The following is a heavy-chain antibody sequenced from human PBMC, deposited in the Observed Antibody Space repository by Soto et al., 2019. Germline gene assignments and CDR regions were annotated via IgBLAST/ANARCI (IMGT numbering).Heavy chain of an antibody. J-gene: IGHJ4*01. CDR3: TTDSYSSIIVVRFDY. Sequence: GGSLRLSCAASEFTFSSYAMHWVRQAPGKGLEWVAVISYDGSNKYYADSVKGRFTISRDNSKNMVYLQMNSLKTEDTGIYYCTTDSYSSIIVVRFDYWGHGTLVTVSS. D-gene: IGHD3-22*01. CDR1: EFTFSSYA. V-gene: IGHV3-30-3*01. CDR2: ISYDGSNK.